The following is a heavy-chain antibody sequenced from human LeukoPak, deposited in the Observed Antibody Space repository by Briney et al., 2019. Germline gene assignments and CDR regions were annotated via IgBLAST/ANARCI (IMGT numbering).Heavy chain of an antibody. CDR1: GFTFSSYW. J-gene: IGHJ4*02. V-gene: IGHV3-7*03. D-gene: IGHD3-22*01. Sequence: PGRSLRLSCAASGFTFSSYWMSWVRQAPRKGLEWVANIKQDGSEKYYVDSVKGRFTISRDNAKNSLYLQMNSLRAEDTAVYYCARDKGDYDTSGSLFVFGGQGTLVTVSS. CDR3: ARDKGDYDTSGSLFVF. CDR2: IKQDGSEK.